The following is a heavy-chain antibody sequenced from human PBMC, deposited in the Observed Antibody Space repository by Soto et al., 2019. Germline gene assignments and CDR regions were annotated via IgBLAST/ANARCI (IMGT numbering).Heavy chain of an antibody. CDR1: GFTFSSYG. CDR2: ISYDGSNK. CDR3: AKVPIDYYESTSSFDY. J-gene: IGHJ4*02. V-gene: IGHV3-30*18. D-gene: IGHD3-22*01. Sequence: GGSLRLSCAASGFTFSSYGMHWVRQAPGKGLEWVAVISYDGSNKYYVDSVKGRFTISRDNSKNTLYLQMNSLRAEDTAVYYCAKVPIDYYESTSSFDYWGPGPLVTVSS.